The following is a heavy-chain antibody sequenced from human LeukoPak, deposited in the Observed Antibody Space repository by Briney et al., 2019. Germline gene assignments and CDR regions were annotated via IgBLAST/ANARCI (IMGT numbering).Heavy chain of an antibody. Sequence: PSETLSLTCTVSGGSISSYYWSWIRQPPGKGLEWIGYIYYSGSTNYNPSLKSRVTISVDTSKNQFSLKLSSVTAADTAVYYCASSIAVPYDYFDYWCQGTLVTVSS. J-gene: IGHJ4*02. V-gene: IGHV4-59*01. CDR2: IYYSGST. CDR3: ASSIAVPYDYFDY. D-gene: IGHD6-19*01. CDR1: GGSISSYY.